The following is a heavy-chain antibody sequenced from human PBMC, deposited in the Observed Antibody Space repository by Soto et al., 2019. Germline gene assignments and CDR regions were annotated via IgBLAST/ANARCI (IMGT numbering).Heavy chain of an antibody. CDR2: ISDGGDLT. V-gene: IGHV3-23*01. D-gene: IGHD3-10*01. Sequence: WGSRRLSCGASGFAFSGHRMSGGGQDPEQGLEWVAGISDGGDLTYNADSVRGRFTISRDNSRNTLYLQMNSLRAEDTAVYYCARRVIGSSRAFDIWGQGTMVTVSS. J-gene: IGHJ3*02. CDR1: GFAFSGHR. CDR3: ARRVIGSSRAFDI.